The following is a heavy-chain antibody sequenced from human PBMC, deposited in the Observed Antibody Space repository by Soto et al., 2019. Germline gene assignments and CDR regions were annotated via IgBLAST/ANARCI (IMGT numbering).Heavy chain of an antibody. CDR2: ILGSGART. CDR1: GFILSNNG. J-gene: IGHJ5*02. D-gene: IGHD6-19*01. V-gene: IGHV3-23*01. CDR3: SGHGSGSA. Sequence: EVQMLESGGGLVQPGGSLRLSCAASGFILSNNGKTWARQAPGKGLEWVADILGSGARTYYGDSVRGRFTISKDGSKNILYLEMSSLTAEDTAVYNCSGHGSGSAWGQGTLVTVAS.